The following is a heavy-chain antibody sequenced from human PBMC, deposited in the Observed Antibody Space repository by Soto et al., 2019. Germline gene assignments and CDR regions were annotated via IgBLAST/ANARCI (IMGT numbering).Heavy chain of an antibody. J-gene: IGHJ3*02. V-gene: IGHV3-23*01. CDR3: AKDLPARGSGFYSEGVPDAFDI. CDR2: ISGSGGST. D-gene: IGHD3-22*01. Sequence: PGGSLRLSCAASGFTFSSYAMSWVRQAPGKGLEWVSAISGSGGSTYYADSVKGRFTISRDNSKNTLYLQMNSLRAEDTAVYYCAKDLPARGSGFYSEGVPDAFDIWGKGTMVTVS. CDR1: GFTFSSYA.